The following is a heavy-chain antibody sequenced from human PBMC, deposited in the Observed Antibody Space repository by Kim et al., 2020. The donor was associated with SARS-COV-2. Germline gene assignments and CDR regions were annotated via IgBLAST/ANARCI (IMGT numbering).Heavy chain of an antibody. D-gene: IGHD3-10*01. J-gene: IGHJ4*02. V-gene: IGHV3-33*06. Sequence: KGRFTIPRDNSKNMLYLQRNSLRAEDTAVYYCAKGDYYGSGSYYQDRDYWGQGTLVTVSS. CDR3: AKGDYYGSGSYYQDRDY.